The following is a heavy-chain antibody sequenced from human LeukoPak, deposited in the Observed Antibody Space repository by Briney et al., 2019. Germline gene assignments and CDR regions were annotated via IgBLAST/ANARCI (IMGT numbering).Heavy chain of an antibody. CDR1: GFTFSSYS. V-gene: IGHV3-48*01. D-gene: IGHD3-3*01. CDR3: ARDAASGNNWFDP. Sequence: PGGSLRLSCAASGFTFSSYSLNWVRQAPGKGLEGVSYISPSSSSTYYADSVKGQFTISRDNARNSLYLQMNSLSTEDTALYYCARDAASGNNWFDPWGQGTLVTVSS. CDR2: ISPSSSST. J-gene: IGHJ5*02.